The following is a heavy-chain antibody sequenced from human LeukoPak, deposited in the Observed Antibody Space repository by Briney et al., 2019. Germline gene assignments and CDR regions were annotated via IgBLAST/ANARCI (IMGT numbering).Heavy chain of an antibody. D-gene: IGHD3-10*01. Sequence: ASVKVSCKASGYTFTSYDSNWVRQATGQAPEWMGWMNPNSGNTGYAQKIQGRVTMTRNTSISTAYMELSSLRSEDTAVYYCARAPMVRGVIVNWFDPWGQGTLVTVSS. CDR3: ARAPMVRGVIVNWFDP. V-gene: IGHV1-8*01. CDR2: MNPNSGNT. CDR1: GYTFTSYD. J-gene: IGHJ5*02.